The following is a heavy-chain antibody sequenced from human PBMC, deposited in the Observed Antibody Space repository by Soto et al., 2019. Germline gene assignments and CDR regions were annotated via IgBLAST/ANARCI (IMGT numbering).Heavy chain of an antibody. CDR2: ISWNSGSI. D-gene: IGHD3-3*01. J-gene: IGHJ4*02. V-gene: IGHV3-9*01. Sequence: GGSLRLSCAASGFTFDDYAMHWVRQAPGKGLEWVSGISWNSGSIGYADSVKGRFTISRDNAKNSLYLQMNSLRAEDTALYYCAKSIEWLSGPRSRFDYWGQGTLVTVSS. CDR3: AKSIEWLSGPRSRFDY. CDR1: GFTFDDYA.